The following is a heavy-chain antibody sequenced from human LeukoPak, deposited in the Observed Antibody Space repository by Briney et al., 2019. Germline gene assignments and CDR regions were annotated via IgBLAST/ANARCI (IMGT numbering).Heavy chain of an antibody. CDR1: GGSISSYY. Sequence: TSETLSLTCTVSGGSISSYYWSWIRQPAGKGLEWIGRIYTSGSTNYNPSLKSRVTMSVDTSKNQFSLKLSSVTAADTAVYYCTANTVTLLIDYWGQGTLVTVSS. CDR2: IYTSGST. D-gene: IGHD4-11*01. CDR3: TANTVTLLIDY. V-gene: IGHV4-4*07. J-gene: IGHJ4*02.